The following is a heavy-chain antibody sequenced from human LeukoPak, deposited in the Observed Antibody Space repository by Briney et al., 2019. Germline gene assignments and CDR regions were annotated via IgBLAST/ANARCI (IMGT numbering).Heavy chain of an antibody. J-gene: IGHJ4*02. CDR1: GFTFSSYA. CDR2: ISGSGGST. CDR3: ARVGYSSGWYRSKYPGYFDY. D-gene: IGHD6-19*01. Sequence: GGSLRLSCAASGFTFSSYAMSWVRQAPGKGLEWVSAISGSGGSTYYADSVKGRFTISRDNSKNTLYLQMNSLRAEDTAVYYCARVGYSSGWYRSKYPGYFDYWGQGTLVTVSS. V-gene: IGHV3-23*01.